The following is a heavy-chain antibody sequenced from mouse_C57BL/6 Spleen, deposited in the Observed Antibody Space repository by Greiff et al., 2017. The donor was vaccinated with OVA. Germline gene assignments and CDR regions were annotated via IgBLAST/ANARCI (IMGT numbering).Heavy chain of an antibody. J-gene: IGHJ2*01. CDR2: ISSGSSTI. V-gene: IGHV5-17*01. CDR1: GFTFSDYG. Sequence: EVNVVESGGGLVKPGGSLKLSCAASGFTFSDYGMHWVRQAPEKGLEWVAYISSGSSTIYYADTVKGRFTISRDNAKNTLFLQMTSLRSEDTAMYYCARHYYYGSSYPYYFDYWGQGTTLTVSS. CDR3: ARHYYYGSSYPYYFDY. D-gene: IGHD1-1*01.